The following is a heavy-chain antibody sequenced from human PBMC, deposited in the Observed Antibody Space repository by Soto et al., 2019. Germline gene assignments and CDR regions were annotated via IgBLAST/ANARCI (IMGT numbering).Heavy chain of an antibody. CDR2: IFYSGGT. CDR3: ANRRGNYYDY. Sequence: QMQLQESGPGLVKSSETLSLTCTVSGASISSSSYYWDWIRKPPGKGMEWIGSIFYSGGTYYNPSLKSRVTISVDTSKNQFSLKLSSVTDADTTMYYCANRRGNYYDYWGQGTLVTVSS. J-gene: IGHJ4*02. D-gene: IGHD3-16*01. CDR1: GASISSSSYY. V-gene: IGHV4-39*01.